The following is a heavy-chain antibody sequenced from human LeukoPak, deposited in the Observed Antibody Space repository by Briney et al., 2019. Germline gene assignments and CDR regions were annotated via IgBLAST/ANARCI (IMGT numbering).Heavy chain of an antibody. Sequence: PGGSLRLSCAASGFTFSSYGMHWVRQAPGRGLEWVAVIWNDGSHKYYADSVKGRFTISRDNSKNTLYLEMNTLRSDDTAVYYCARGRPGNSLEYWGQGTLVTVSS. J-gene: IGHJ4*02. CDR3: ARGRPGNSLEY. CDR1: GFTFSSYG. CDR2: IWNDGSHK. V-gene: IGHV3-33*01. D-gene: IGHD4-23*01.